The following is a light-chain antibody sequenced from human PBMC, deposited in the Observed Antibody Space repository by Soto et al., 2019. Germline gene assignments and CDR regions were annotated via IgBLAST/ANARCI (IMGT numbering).Light chain of an antibody. CDR1: SSDVGSYNL. CDR2: EGT. V-gene: IGLV2-23*01. Sequence: QSAMTQPASVSASPGQSITIPCTGTSSDVGSYNLVSWFQQHPGKVPKLLIYEGTKRPSGLSDRFSGSKSGTTASLTISGLQAEDEAHYYCYSYAGENLYVFGTGTKLTVL. CDR3: YSYAGENLYV. J-gene: IGLJ1*01.